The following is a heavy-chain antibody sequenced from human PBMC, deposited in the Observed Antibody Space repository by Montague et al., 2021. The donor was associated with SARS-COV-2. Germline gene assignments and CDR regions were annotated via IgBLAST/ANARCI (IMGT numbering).Heavy chain of an antibody. CDR2: IDWDDDK. D-gene: IGHD5-24*01. V-gene: IGHV2-70*11. J-gene: IGHJ4*02. CDR1: GFSLTTGGMY. Sequence: PALVKPTQTLTLTCTFSGFSLTTGGMYVSWIRQPPGKALEWLARIDWDDDKYYSAPLKTRLTISKDTSKNQVVLTMTDLAPLDTGTYYCARTDGFNLLGFDSWGQGTLVAVSS. CDR3: ARTDGFNLLGFDS.